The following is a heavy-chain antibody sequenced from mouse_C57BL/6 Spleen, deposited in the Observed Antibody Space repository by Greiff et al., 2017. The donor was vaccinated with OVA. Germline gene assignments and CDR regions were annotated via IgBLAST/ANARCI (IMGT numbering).Heavy chain of an antibody. CDR3: ARGPGYYAMDY. V-gene: IGHV3-6*01. CDR1: GYSITSGYY. J-gene: IGHJ4*01. CDR2: ISYDGSN. Sequence: VQLQESGPGLVKPSQSLSLTCSVTGYSITSGYYWNWIRQFPGNKLEWMGYISYDGSNNYNPSLKNRISITRDTSKNQFFLKLNSVTTEDTATYYCARGPGYYAMDYWGQGTSVTVSS.